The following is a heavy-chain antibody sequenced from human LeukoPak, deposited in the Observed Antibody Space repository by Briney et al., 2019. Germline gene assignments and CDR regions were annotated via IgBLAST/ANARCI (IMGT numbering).Heavy chain of an antibody. CDR1: GFTFSSYS. V-gene: IGHV3-21*01. CDR2: ISSSSSYI. J-gene: IGHJ4*02. D-gene: IGHD6-13*01. Sequence: RPGGSLRLSCAASGFTFSSYSMNWVRQAPGEGLEWVSSISSSSSYIYYADSVKGRFTISRDNAKNSLYLQMNSLRAEDTAVYYCARGSRIAAAGIIDYWGQGTLVTVSS. CDR3: ARGSRIAAAGIIDY.